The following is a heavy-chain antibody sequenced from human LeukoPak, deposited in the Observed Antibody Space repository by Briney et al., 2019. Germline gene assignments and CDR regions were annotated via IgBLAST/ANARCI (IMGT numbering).Heavy chain of an antibody. CDR1: GYTFTGYY. CDR2: INANSGDT. Sequence: ASVKVSCKASGYTFTGYYMHWVRQAPGQGLEWMGWINANSGDTKYAQKFQGRVTMTRDTSISTAYMDLNRLTSDDTAVYYCARRLTTSQDLDYWGQGTLVTVSS. D-gene: IGHD2-2*01. J-gene: IGHJ4*02. V-gene: IGHV1-2*02. CDR3: ARRLTTSQDLDY.